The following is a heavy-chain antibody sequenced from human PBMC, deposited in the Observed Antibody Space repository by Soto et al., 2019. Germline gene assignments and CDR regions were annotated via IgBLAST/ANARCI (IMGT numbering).Heavy chain of an antibody. CDR2: IYYSGTT. CDR3: VSRVARGPISYRYYYGMDV. V-gene: IGHV4-4*02. CDR1: GDSISRNKW. Sequence: QVQLQESGPGLVKPSGTLSLTCAVSGDSISRNKWWTWVRQPPGKGLEWIGEIYYSGTTNYNPSLKSRVTISVDKSKNQFSLKLDSVTAADTAVYYCVSRVARGPISYRYYYGMDVWGRGTTVTVSS. J-gene: IGHJ6*02. D-gene: IGHD3-10*01.